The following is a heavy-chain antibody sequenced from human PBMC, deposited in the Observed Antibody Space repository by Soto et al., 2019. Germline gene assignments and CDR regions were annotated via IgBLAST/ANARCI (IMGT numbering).Heavy chain of an antibody. CDR2: ISSRSDI. CDR1: GFPFITYS. CDR3: AREYTAWPLAYGLDV. Sequence: PWGSLRLSCVGSGFPFITYSINWVRQAPGKGLEWVSSISSRSDIYYADSVKGRFTISRDNAKNSVSLQMNSLRAEDTAVYYCAREYTAWPLAYGLDVWGQGTTVTAP. J-gene: IGHJ6*02. D-gene: IGHD2-2*02. V-gene: IGHV3-21*01.